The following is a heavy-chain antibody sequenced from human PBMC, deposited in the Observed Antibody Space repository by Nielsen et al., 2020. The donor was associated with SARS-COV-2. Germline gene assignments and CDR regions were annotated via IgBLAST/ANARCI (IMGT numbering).Heavy chain of an antibody. CDR1: GYTFTSYG. CDR3: AREGAYCSSTSCRYYGMDV. CDR2: ISAYNGNT. J-gene: IGHJ6*02. V-gene: IGHV1-18*01. Sequence: ASVKVSRKASGYTFTSYGISWVRQAPGQGLEWMGWISAYNGNTNYAQKFQGRVTMTRDTSTSTVYMELSSLRSEDTAVYYCAREGAYCSSTSCRYYGMDVWGQGTTVTVSS. D-gene: IGHD2-2*01.